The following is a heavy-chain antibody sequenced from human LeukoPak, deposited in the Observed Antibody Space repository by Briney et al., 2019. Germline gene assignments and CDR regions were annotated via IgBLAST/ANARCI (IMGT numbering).Heavy chain of an antibody. V-gene: IGHV4-34*01. Sequence: SETLSLTCAVYGGSFSGYYWSWIRQPPGKGLEWIGEINHSGSTNYNPSLKSRVTMSVDTSKNQFSLKLTSVTAADTAVYYCARDRGDAAYYYNYFYMDVWGKGTTVTISS. J-gene: IGHJ6*03. CDR1: GGSFSGYY. D-gene: IGHD3-10*01. CDR2: INHSGST. CDR3: ARDRGDAAYYYNYFYMDV.